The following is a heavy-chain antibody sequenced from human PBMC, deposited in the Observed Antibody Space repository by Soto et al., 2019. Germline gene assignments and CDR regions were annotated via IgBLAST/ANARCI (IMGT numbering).Heavy chain of an antibody. J-gene: IGHJ5*02. CDR2: IIPIFGTA. CDR3: ARVVPAADNWFDP. D-gene: IGHD2-2*01. V-gene: IGHV1-69*13. CDR1: GGTFSSYA. Sequence: GASVKVSCKASGGTFSSYAISWVRQAPGQGLEWMGGIIPIFGTANYAQKFQGRVTITADESTGTAYMELSSLRSEDTAVYYCARVVPAADNWFDPWGQGTLVTVSS.